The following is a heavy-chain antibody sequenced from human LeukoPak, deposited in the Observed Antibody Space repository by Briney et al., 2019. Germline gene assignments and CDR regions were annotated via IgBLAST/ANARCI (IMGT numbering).Heavy chain of an antibody. CDR1: GFIISDYD. CDR2: IGVGADI. J-gene: IGHJ6*04. Sequence: GGSLRLSCAVSGFIISDYDMHWVRQVTGKGLEWVSTIGVGADIYYSDSVRGRLTISRDIATNSLILQTNSLRGGDTAVYYCARENVLAVAGRNYYYGMDVWGEGTTVTVSS. V-gene: IGHV3-13*01. D-gene: IGHD6-19*01. CDR3: ARENVLAVAGRNYYYGMDV.